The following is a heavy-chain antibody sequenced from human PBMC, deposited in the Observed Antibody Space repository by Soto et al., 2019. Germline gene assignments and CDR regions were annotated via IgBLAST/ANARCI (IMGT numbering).Heavy chain of an antibody. CDR1: GFTFSSDA. CDR2: VSSDGNHA. V-gene: IGHV3-30*04. CDR3: ARDSAYSTASTHFDH. D-gene: IGHD2-2*01. J-gene: IGHJ4*02. Sequence: GGSLRLSCVGSGFTFSSDALHWVRQAPGKGLEWVAVVSSDGNHAYYPDHVKGRFTISRDNSQSTVYLQMKSLKPEDTATYYCARDSAYSTASTHFDHWGQGTLVT.